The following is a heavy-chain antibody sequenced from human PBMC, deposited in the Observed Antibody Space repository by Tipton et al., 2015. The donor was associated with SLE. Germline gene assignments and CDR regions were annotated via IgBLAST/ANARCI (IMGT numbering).Heavy chain of an antibody. V-gene: IGHV4-4*08. CDR2: LYTSGTT. D-gene: IGHD2-15*01. J-gene: IGHJ4*02. CDR3: ARDIEYYFES. Sequence: TLSLTCTASGASTREYYWSWIRQPPGKGLEWIAYLYTSGTTNYNPSLKSRVTIAVDTSKNQFSLKVRSVTAADTAVYYCARDIEYYFESWGQGTLVTVSS. CDR1: GASTREYY.